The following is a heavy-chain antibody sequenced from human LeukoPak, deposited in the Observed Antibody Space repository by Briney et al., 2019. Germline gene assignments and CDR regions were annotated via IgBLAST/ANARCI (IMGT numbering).Heavy chain of an antibody. CDR3: AKGRAVEVVAAFNY. V-gene: IGHV3-33*06. Sequence: GGSLRLSCAASGFTFSSYGMHWVRQAPGKGLEWVAVIWYDGSNKYYADSVKGRFTISRDNSKNTLYLQMNSPRAEDTAVYYCAKGRAVEVVAAFNYWGQGTVVTVSS. J-gene: IGHJ4*02. CDR1: GFTFSSYG. CDR2: IWYDGSNK. D-gene: IGHD2-15*01.